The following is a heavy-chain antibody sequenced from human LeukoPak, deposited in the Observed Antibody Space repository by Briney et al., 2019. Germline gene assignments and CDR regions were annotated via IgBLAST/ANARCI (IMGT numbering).Heavy chain of an antibody. D-gene: IGHD6-19*01. V-gene: IGHV3-30*02. CDR2: IRYDGSNK. J-gene: IGHJ6*02. CDR1: GFTFSSYG. CDR3: AKDPLYSVAGPPRYYGMAV. Sequence: GGSLRLSCAASGFTFSSYGMHWVSQAPGKGLEGVAFIRYDGSNKYYADSVKGRFTISRDNSKNTLYLQMNSLRAEDTAVYYCAKDPLYSVAGPPRYYGMAVWGQGTTVTVSS.